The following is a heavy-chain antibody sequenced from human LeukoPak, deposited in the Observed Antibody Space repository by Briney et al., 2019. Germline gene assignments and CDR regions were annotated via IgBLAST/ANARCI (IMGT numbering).Heavy chain of an antibody. J-gene: IGHJ4*02. CDR1: GASVSNYY. Sequence: SETLSLTCNVSGASVSNYYWSWIRQPPGKGLEWIGYFSYSGSTNYNPSLKSRVTISVDTSKNQFSLKLSSVTAADTAVYYCARGPLDSGYTYFDYWGQGTLVSVAS. CDR2: FSYSGST. D-gene: IGHD5-12*01. V-gene: IGHV4-59*02. CDR3: ARGPLDSGYTYFDY.